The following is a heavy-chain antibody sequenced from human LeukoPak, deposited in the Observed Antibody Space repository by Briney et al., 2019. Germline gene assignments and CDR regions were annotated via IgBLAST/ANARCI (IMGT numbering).Heavy chain of an antibody. CDR1: GYTPSKLS. V-gene: IGHV1-24*01. CDR2: FDPGAGET. CDR3: ATGIQLSPAASFYFDY. J-gene: IGHJ4*02. Sequence: GASVKVSCKVSGYTPSKLSMHWVRQAPGKGLEWMGGFDPGAGETIYAQRFQGRLTVTEDIFTDTANMELSSLRSEDTAVYYCATGIQLSPAASFYFDYWGQGTLVTVSP. D-gene: IGHD5-18*01.